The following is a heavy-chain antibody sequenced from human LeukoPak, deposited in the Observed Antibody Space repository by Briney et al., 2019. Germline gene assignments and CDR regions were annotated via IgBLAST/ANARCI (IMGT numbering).Heavy chain of an antibody. CDR1: GFTVSSNY. CDR2: IYSGGST. CDR3: ARFMVVAASHSFDI. Sequence: GGSLRLSCAASGFTVSSNYMSWVRQAPGKGLEWVSVIYSGGSTYYADSVKGRFTISRDNSKNTLYLQMNSLRAEDTAVYYCARFMVVAASHSFDIWGQGKMVTVSS. D-gene: IGHD2-15*01. J-gene: IGHJ3*02. V-gene: IGHV3-66*02.